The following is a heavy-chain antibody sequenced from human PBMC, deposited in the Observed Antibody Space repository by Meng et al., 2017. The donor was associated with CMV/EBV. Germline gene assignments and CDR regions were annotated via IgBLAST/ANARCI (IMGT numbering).Heavy chain of an antibody. V-gene: IGHV4-39*01. CDR1: GGSISSSSYY. J-gene: IGHJ5*02. Sequence: SETLSLTCTVSGGSISSSSYYWGWIRQPPGKGLEWIGSIYYSGSTYYNPSLKSRVTISVDTSKNQFSRKLSSVTAADTAVYYCARDNWNYVYWFDPWGQGTLVTVSS. CDR2: IYYSGST. CDR3: ARDNWNYVYWFDP. D-gene: IGHD1-7*01.